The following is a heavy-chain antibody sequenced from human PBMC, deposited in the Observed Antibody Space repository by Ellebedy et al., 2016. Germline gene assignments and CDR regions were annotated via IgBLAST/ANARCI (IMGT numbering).Heavy chain of an antibody. D-gene: IGHD1-26*01. J-gene: IGHJ4*02. V-gene: IGHV2-5*01. CDR1: GFSLSTTEVV. CDR3: ARTDGNNAAYYVFDT. Sequence: SGPTLVKPTQTLTLTCTFSGFSLSTTEVVVGWIRQPPGKALEWLTFIYGNDDKRYSPSLKSRLTITKDTSKNQVVLTMTNMDPVDTGTYYCARTDGNNAAYYVFDTWGQGTLVTVSS. CDR2: IYGNDDK.